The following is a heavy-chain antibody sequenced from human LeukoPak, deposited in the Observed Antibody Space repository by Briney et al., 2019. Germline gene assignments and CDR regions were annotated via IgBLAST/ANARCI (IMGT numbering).Heavy chain of an antibody. CDR2: IDSTSSTI. D-gene: IGHD6-19*01. J-gene: IGHJ5*02. V-gene: IGHV3-48*01. CDR1: GFMFSSYS. CDR3: ARDRSGWADSSAFSS. Sequence: HSGGSLRLSCAASGFMFSSYSMNWVRQAPGEGLEWVSYIDSTSSTIYYTDSVKGRFTLSRDNAKNSLYLQVNSLRAEDTAVYYCARDRSGWADSSAFSSWGQGTLVTVSS.